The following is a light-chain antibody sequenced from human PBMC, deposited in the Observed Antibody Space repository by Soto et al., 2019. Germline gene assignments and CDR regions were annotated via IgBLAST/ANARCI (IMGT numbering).Light chain of an antibody. J-gene: IGKJ1*01. Sequence: EIVLTQSPGTLSLSPGARATLSCRTSQSLSSRYLAWYQQKPGQAPRLLIYGVSNRATGIPERFSGSAAWTDFTLTIGRLEPEDFAVYYCQQYDTSPRTFGRGTAVDIK. CDR2: GVS. V-gene: IGKV3-20*01. CDR1: QSLSSRY. CDR3: QQYDTSPRT.